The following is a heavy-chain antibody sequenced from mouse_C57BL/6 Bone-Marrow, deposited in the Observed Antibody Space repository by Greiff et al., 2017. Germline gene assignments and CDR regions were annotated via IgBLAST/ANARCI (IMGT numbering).Heavy chain of an antibody. CDR2: IDPNSGGT. J-gene: IGHJ4*01. CDR3: VYWALAMDY. CDR1: GYTFTSYW. Sequence: VQLQPSGAELVKPGASVKLSCQASGYTFTSYWMHWVKQRPGRGLEWIGRIDPNSGGTKYNEKFKSKATLTVDKPSSTAYMQLSSLTSEDSAVYYSVYWALAMDYWGQGTSVTVSS. D-gene: IGHD2-1*01. V-gene: IGHV1-72*01.